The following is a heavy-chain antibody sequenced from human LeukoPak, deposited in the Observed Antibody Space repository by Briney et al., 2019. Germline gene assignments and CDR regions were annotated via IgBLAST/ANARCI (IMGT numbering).Heavy chain of an antibody. CDR1: GYTFTSYY. V-gene: IGHV1-46*01. Sequence: ASVKVSCKASGYTFTSYYMHWVRQAPGQGLEWMGIINPSGGSTSYAQKFQGRVTMTRDTSTSTVYMELSSLRSEGTAVYYCARVGYYYYSSGYYLGYWGQGTLVTVSS. CDR2: INPSGGST. CDR3: ARVGYYYYSSGYYLGY. J-gene: IGHJ4*02. D-gene: IGHD3-22*01.